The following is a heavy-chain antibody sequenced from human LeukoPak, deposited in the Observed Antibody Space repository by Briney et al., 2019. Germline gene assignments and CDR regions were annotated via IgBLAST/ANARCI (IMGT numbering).Heavy chain of an antibody. Sequence: PSETLSLTCTVSGGSISNYYWSWIRQPPGKGLEWIGYIYYSGSINYNPSLKSRVTISIDTSKNQFSLRLSSVAAADTAVYYCARHGYYYYYMDVWGKGTTVTVSS. CDR2: IYYSGSI. CDR3: ARHGYYYYYMDV. J-gene: IGHJ6*03. CDR1: GGSISNYY. V-gene: IGHV4-59*08.